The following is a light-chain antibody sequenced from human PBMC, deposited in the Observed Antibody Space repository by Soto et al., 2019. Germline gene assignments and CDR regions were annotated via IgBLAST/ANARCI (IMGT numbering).Light chain of an antibody. V-gene: IGKV1-5*01. Sequence: DIQMTQSPSTLSASVGDRVTITCRASQSISSWLAWYQQQPGKAPKLLNYDASSLESGVPSRFSGSGSGTEFTRTISSAEPDDFATYYCQQYNSYWTFGQGTKVEIK. J-gene: IGKJ1*01. CDR2: DAS. CDR3: QQYNSYWT. CDR1: QSISSW.